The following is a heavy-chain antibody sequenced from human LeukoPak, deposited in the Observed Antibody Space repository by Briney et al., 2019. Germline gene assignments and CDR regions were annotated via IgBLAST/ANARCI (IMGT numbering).Heavy chain of an antibody. V-gene: IGHV4-61*02. Sequence: SETLSLTCTVSGGSISSGSYYWSWIRQPAGKGLEWIGRIYSSGSTNYNPSLKSRVTISVDTSKNQFSLKLSSVTAADTAVYYCARGTYEWSGTKYYFDYWGQRTLVTVSS. CDR3: ARGTYEWSGTKYYFDY. CDR2: IYSSGST. D-gene: IGHD3-3*01. CDR1: GGSISSGSYY. J-gene: IGHJ4*02.